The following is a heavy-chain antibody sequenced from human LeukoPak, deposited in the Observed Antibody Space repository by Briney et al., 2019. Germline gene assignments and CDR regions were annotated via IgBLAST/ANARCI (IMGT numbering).Heavy chain of an antibody. J-gene: IGHJ4*02. CDR2: IYHSGST. Sequence: SETLSLTCAVSGGSIGSSNCWSWVRQPPGKGLEWIGEIYHSGSTNYNPSLKSRVTISVDKSKNQFSLKLSSVTAADTAVYYCARGEAAAGGFDYWGQGTLVTVSS. V-gene: IGHV4-4*02. CDR3: ARGEAAAGGFDY. D-gene: IGHD6-13*01. CDR1: GGSIGSSNC.